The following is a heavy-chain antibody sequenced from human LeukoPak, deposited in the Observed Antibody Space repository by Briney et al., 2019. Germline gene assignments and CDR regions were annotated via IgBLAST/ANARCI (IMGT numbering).Heavy chain of an antibody. Sequence: PSETLSLTCTVSGGSISTYYWSWIRQPPGKGLEWIGYISYNGNTNYNPSLKSRVTISVDTSKNQFSLSLRSVTAADTAVYYCARLSITIFGVVIIPNWFDPWGQGTLVTVSS. CDR1: GGSISTYY. CDR2: ISYNGNT. D-gene: IGHD3-3*01. CDR3: ARLSITIFGVVIIPNWFDP. J-gene: IGHJ5*02. V-gene: IGHV4-59*01.